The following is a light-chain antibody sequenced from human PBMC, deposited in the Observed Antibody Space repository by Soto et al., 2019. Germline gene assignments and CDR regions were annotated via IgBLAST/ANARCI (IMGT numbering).Light chain of an antibody. V-gene: IGKV1-5*03. Sequence: DIQMTQSPSTLSASVGDRVTITCRASQSISSWLAWYQQKPGKAPKLLIYKASSLESGVPSRFSGSGSGTEFTLTSSSLQPDDFATYYCQQYNSFPTFGQGTKVE. CDR2: KAS. J-gene: IGKJ1*01. CDR1: QSISSW. CDR3: QQYNSFPT.